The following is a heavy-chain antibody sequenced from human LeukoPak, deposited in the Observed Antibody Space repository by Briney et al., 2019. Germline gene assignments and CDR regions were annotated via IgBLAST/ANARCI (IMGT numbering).Heavy chain of an antibody. CDR3: AKDLGRGYCYDGSGSPGGFDF. V-gene: IGHV3-23*01. Sequence: PGGSLRLSCAASGFTFSSYGMSWVRQAPGKGLEWVSAISGSGGSTYYADSVKGRFTISRDNSKNTLYLQMNSLRAEDTAVYYCAKDLGRGYCYDGSGSPGGFDFGGQGTLVTVSS. CDR1: GFTFSSYG. D-gene: IGHD3-22*01. CDR2: ISGSGGST. J-gene: IGHJ4*02.